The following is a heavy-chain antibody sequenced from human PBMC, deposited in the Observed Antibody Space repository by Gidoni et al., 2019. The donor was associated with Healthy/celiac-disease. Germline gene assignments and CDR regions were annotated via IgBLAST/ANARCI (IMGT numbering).Heavy chain of an antibody. Sequence: EVQLVQSGAEVKKPGESLKISCTGSGYSFTSYWSGWVRQMPGKGLEWMGIIYPVDSDTRYSPSFQGQVTISADKSISTAYLQWSSLKASDTAMYYCARLVVVVVTEHWYFDLWGRGTLVTVSS. J-gene: IGHJ2*01. V-gene: IGHV5-51*01. CDR1: GYSFTSYW. CDR2: IYPVDSDT. CDR3: ARLVVVVVTEHWYFDL. D-gene: IGHD3-22*01.